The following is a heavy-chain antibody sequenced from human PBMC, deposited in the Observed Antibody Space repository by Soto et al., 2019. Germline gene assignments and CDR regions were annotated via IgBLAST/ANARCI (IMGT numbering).Heavy chain of an antibody. Sequence: GASVKVSCKASGYTFTSYGISWVRQAPGQGLEWMGWISAYNGNTNYAQKLQGRVTMTTDTSTSTAYMELRSLRSDDTAVYYCARGSRRAVWYNWFDPWGQGTLVTVSS. CDR3: ARGSRRAVWYNWFDP. D-gene: IGHD2-21*01. CDR2: ISAYNGNT. CDR1: GYTFTSYG. J-gene: IGHJ5*02. V-gene: IGHV1-18*01.